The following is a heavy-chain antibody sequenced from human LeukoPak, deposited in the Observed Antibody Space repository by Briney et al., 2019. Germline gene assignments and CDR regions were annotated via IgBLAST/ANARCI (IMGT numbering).Heavy chain of an antibody. V-gene: IGHV3-23*01. D-gene: IGHD2-21*01. CDR1: GFTLSTYA. J-gene: IGHJ4*02. CDR3: AKAPVTSCRGAYCYPFDS. CDR2: TSSSDAGT. Sequence: HSGGSLRLSCAASGFTLSTYAMSWVRQTPGKGLEWVAATSSSDAGTYHADSVRGRFTTSRDNSKNTLYLQMNSLRAEDAAVYFCAKAPVTSCRGAYCYPFDSWGQGTLVTVSS.